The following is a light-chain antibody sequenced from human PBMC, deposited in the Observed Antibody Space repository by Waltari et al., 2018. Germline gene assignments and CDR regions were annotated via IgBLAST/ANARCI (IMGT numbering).Light chain of an antibody. Sequence: EIVLTQSPATLSLSPGERATLPCRASQSVSSYLVWYQQKPGQAPRLLIYDASNRATGIPARFSGSGSGTDFTLTISSLEPEDFAVYYCQQRSNWLALTFGGGTKVEIK. CDR1: QSVSSY. CDR3: QQRSNWLALT. CDR2: DAS. J-gene: IGKJ4*01. V-gene: IGKV3-11*01.